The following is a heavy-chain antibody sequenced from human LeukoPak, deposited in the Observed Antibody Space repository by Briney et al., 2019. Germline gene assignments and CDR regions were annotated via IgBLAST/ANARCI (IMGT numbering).Heavy chain of an antibody. J-gene: IGHJ4*02. CDR1: GFTFSSCS. CDR3: ARVPITLVRGAGYFDY. V-gene: IGHV3-48*04. CDR2: ISSGGSTV. Sequence: PGGSLRLSCAASGFTFSSCSMNWVRQAPGKGLEWVSYISSGGSTVYYADSVKGRFTISRDNAKNSLYLQMNSLRAEDTAFYYCARVPITLVRGAGYFDYWGQGTLVTVSS. D-gene: IGHD3-10*01.